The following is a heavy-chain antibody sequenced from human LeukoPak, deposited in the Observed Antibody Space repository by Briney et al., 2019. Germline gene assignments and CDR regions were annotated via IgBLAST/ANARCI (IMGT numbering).Heavy chain of an antibody. CDR1: GGSFSDYY. V-gene: IGHV4-34*01. Sequence: SETLSLTCGVYGGSFSDYYWSWIRQPPGKGLEWIGELNHSGSTNYNASLKSRVTISVDTSKTQFSLKLRSVTAADTAVYYCATGQTNIDYWGQGTLVTVSS. CDR2: LNHSGST. CDR3: ATGQTNIDY. D-gene: IGHD2-8*01. J-gene: IGHJ4*02.